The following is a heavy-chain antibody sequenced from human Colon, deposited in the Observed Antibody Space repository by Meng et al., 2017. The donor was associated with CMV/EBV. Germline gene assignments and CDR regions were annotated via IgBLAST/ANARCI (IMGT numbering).Heavy chain of an antibody. D-gene: IGHD1-26*01. V-gene: IGHV1-2*02. CDR2: INPNSGGT. Sequence: ASVKVSCKASGYTFTGYYMHWVRQAPGQGLEWMGWINPNSGGTNYAQKFQGRVTMTRDTSISTAYMELSRLRSDDTAVYYCAKSRAVGATTPWEYWGQGTLVTVSS. J-gene: IGHJ4*02. CDR3: AKSRAVGATTPWEY. CDR1: GYTFTGYY.